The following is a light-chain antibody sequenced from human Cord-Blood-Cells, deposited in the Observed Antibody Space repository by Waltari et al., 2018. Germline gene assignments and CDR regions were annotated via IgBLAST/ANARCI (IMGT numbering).Light chain of an antibody. CDR1: SSDVGGYNY. Sequence: QSALTQPASVSGSPGQSITISCTGTSSDVGGYNYVSWYQQHPGKAPKLMIYDVRNPPSGVPNRFSGSKSGNTASPTSSGLQADDEADYYCSSYTSSSTYVFGTGTKVTVL. CDR2: DVR. V-gene: IGLV2-14*01. CDR3: SSYTSSSTYV. J-gene: IGLJ1*01.